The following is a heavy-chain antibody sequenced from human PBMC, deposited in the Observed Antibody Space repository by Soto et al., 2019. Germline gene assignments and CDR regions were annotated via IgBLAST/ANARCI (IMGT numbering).Heavy chain of an antibody. J-gene: IGHJ4*02. CDR1: GGSISSYY. V-gene: IGHV4-59*01. Sequence: PSETLSLTCTVSGGSISSYYWSWIRQPPGKGLEWIGYIYYSGSTNYNPSLKSRVTISVDTSKNQFSLKLSSVTAADTAVYYCARDRPGALDYWGQGTLVTVSS. D-gene: IGHD1-1*01. CDR3: ARDRPGALDY. CDR2: IYYSGST.